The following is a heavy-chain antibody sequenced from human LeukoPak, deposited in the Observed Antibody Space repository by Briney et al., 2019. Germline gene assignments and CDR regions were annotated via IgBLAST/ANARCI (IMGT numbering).Heavy chain of an antibody. CDR1: GGSISSHY. D-gene: IGHD6-13*01. V-gene: IGHV4-59*11. J-gene: IGHJ6*03. CDR3: ARVWQQLDRYYYYYYMDV. CDR2: IYYSGST. Sequence: SETLSLTCTVSGGSISSHYWSWIRQPPGKGLEWIGYIYYSGSTNYNPSLKSRVTISVDTSKNQFSLKLSSVTAADTAVYYCARVWQQLDRYYYYYYMDVWGKGTTVTVSS.